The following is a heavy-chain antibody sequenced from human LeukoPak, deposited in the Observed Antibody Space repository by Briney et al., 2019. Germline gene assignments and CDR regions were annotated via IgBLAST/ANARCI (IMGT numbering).Heavy chain of an antibody. D-gene: IGHD3-10*01. CDR1: GFTFSTFG. CDR3: ASLGGDYYGSGSYDY. V-gene: IGHV3-48*01. Sequence: GGSLRLSCAASGFTFSTFGMHWVRQAPGKGLEWVSYISSRSSTIYYADSVKGRFTISRDNAKNSLYLQMNSLRAEDTAVYYCASLGGDYYGSGSYDYWGQGTLVTVSS. CDR2: ISSRSSTI. J-gene: IGHJ4*02.